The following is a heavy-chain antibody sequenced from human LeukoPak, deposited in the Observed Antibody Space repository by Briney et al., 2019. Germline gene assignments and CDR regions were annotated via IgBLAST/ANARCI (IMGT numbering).Heavy chain of an antibody. CDR2: IKQDGSEK. CDR1: GFTFSSYW. D-gene: IGHD3-10*02. V-gene: IGHV3-7*01. CDR3: AELGITMIGGV. J-gene: IGHJ6*04. Sequence: TGGSLRLSCAASGFTFSSYWMSGVRQAPGKGLEWVANIKQDGSEKYYVDSVKGRFTISRDNAKNSLYLKMNSLRAEDTAVYYCAELGITMIGGVWGKGTTVTISS.